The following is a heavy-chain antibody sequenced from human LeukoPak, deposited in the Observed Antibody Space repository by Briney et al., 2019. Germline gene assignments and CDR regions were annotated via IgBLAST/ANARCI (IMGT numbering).Heavy chain of an antibody. CDR3: ARALNYYDSSVVWYFDL. CDR1: GFTFSSYG. CDR2: IRYDGSDK. V-gene: IGHV3-30*02. J-gene: IGHJ2*01. Sequence: PGGSLRLSCAASGFTFSSYGMHWVRQAPGRGLEWVAFIRYDGSDKYYADSVKGRFTISRDSSKNTLYLRMNSLRAEDTAVYYCARALNYYDSSVVWYFDLWGRGTLVTVSS. D-gene: IGHD3-22*01.